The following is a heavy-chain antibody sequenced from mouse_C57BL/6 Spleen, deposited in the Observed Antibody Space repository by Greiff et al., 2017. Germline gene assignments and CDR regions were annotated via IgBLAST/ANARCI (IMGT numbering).Heavy chain of an antibody. Sequence: EVKLEESGGCLVQPGGSLSLSCAASGFTFTDYYMSWVRQPPGKALEWLGFIRNKANGYTTEYSASVKGRFTISRDNSQRILSLQMNALRAEDSATSYCERVSPNYYGSSYAYWGQGTPLTVSA. V-gene: IGHV7-3*01. CDR1: GFTFTDYY. D-gene: IGHD1-1*01. CDR3: ERVSPNYYGSSYAY. J-gene: IGHJ2*01. CDR2: IRNKANGYTT.